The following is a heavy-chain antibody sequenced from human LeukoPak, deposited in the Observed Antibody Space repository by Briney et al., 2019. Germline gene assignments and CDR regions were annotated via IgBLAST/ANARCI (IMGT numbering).Heavy chain of an antibody. CDR2: ISTSGTTI. D-gene: IGHD4-17*01. CDR1: GFTFSHYY. CDR3: ARGYGDYEVMDY. V-gene: IGHV3-11*01. Sequence: PGGSLRLSCAASGFTFSHYYMSWVRQAPGKGLEWISYISTSGTTIYYADSVKGRFTISRDNAKNSLYLQMSSLRAEDTAVYYCARGYGDYEVMDYWGQGSLVTVSS. J-gene: IGHJ4*02.